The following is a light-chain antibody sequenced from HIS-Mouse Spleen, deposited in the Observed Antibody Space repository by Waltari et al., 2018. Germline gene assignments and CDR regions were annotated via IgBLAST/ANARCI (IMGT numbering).Light chain of an antibody. CDR2: EVS. Sequence: QSALTQPPSVSGSPGQSVTISCTGTSSDVGSYNRVSWYQQPPGTAPKLMIYEVSNPPSWVPVRFSGSKSGNTASLTISGLQAEDEADYYCSLYTSSSTLVFGGGTKLTVL. CDR3: SLYTSSSTLV. V-gene: IGLV2-18*01. CDR1: SSDVGSYNR. J-gene: IGLJ2*01.